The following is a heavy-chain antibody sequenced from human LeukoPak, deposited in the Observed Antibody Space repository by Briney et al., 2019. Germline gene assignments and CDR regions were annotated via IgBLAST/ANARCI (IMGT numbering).Heavy chain of an antibody. CDR3: AKHGSSSLTLDY. CDR2: ILYDGSNK. D-gene: IGHD6-6*01. V-gene: IGHV3-30*18. Sequence: GRSLRLSCAASGFTFSNYGMHWVRQAPGKGLEWVAVILYDGSNKYYADSVKGRFTISRDNSKNTLYLQMNSLRAEDTAVYYCAKHGSSSLTLDYWGQGTLVTVSS. CDR1: GFTFSNYG. J-gene: IGHJ4*02.